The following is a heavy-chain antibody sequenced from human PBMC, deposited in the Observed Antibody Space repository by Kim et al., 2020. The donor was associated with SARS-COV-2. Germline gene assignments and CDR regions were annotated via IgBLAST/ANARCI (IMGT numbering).Heavy chain of an antibody. D-gene: IGHD3-10*01. Sequence: GGSLRLSCAASGFTFSSYDMHWVRQATGKGLEWVSAIGTAGDTSYPGSVKGRFTISRENAKNSLYLQMNSLRAGDTAVYYCARSTYYYGSGSYFGSVHSYGMDVWGQGTTVTVSS. CDR3: ARSTYYYGSGSYFGSVHSYGMDV. J-gene: IGHJ6*02. CDR2: IGTAGDT. V-gene: IGHV3-13*01. CDR1: GFTFSSYD.